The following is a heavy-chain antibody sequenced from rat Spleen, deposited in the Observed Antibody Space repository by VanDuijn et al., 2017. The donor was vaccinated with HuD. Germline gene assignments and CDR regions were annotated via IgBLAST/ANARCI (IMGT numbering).Heavy chain of an antibody. J-gene: IGHJ2*01. CDR1: GFTFSDFA. Sequence: EVQLVESGGGQVQPGRSLKLSCAASGFTFSDFAMHWIRQTPTKGLEWVATLSYDGHTTYYRDSVKGRFTISRDNAKSTLYLQMGSLRSEDTATYYCVNTYYGYWFGYWGQGVMVTVSS. CDR2: LSYDGHTT. CDR3: VNTYYGYWFGY. D-gene: IGHD1-9*01. V-gene: IGHV5-7*01.